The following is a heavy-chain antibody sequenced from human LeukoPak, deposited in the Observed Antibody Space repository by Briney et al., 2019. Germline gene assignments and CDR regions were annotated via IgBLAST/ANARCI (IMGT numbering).Heavy chain of an antibody. CDR3: ARGLTIFGVVNDAFDI. D-gene: IGHD3-3*01. CDR2: INSDGSST. V-gene: IGHV3-74*01. Sequence: QPGGSLRLSCAASGFTFSNYWMHWVRHAEGRGLVWVSLINSDGSSTIYADSVKGRFTISRDNAKNTLYLQMNSLRAEDTAVYYCARGLTIFGVVNDAFDIWGQGTMVTVSS. J-gene: IGHJ3*02. CDR1: GFTFSNYW.